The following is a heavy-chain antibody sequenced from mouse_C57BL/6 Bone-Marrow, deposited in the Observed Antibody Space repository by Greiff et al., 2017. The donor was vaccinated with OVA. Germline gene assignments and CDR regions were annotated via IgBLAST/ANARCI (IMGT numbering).Heavy chain of an antibody. J-gene: IGHJ2*01. D-gene: IGHD5-1*01. Sequence: VQLQQSGPVLVKPGASVKMSCKASGYTFTDYYMNWVKQSHGKSLEWIGVINPYNGGTSYNQKFKGKATLTVDKSSSTAYMELNSLTSEDSAVYYCARDGYSYHFDYWGQGTTLTVSS. V-gene: IGHV1-19*01. CDR1: GYTFTDYY. CDR2: INPYNGGT. CDR3: ARDGYSYHFDY.